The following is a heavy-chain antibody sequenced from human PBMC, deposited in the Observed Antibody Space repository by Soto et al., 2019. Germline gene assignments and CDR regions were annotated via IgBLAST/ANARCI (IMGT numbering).Heavy chain of an antibody. CDR1: GFTFSSYG. V-gene: IGHV3-33*01. Sequence: QVQLVESGGGVVQPGRSLRLSCAASGFTFSSYGMHWVRQAPGKGLEWVAVIWYDGSNKYYADSVKGRFTISRDNSKNTLYLQMNSLRAEDTAVYYCARDFRKMAARVAWFDPWGQGTLVTVSS. D-gene: IGHD2-15*01. CDR3: ARDFRKMAARVAWFDP. CDR2: IWYDGSNK. J-gene: IGHJ5*02.